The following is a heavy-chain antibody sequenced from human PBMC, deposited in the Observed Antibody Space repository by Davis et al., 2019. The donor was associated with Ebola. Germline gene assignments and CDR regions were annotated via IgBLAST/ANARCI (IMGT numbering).Heavy chain of an antibody. D-gene: IGHD1-14*01. J-gene: IGHJ3*01. Sequence: PGGSLRLSCAGSQFNFTGAWMNWVRQAPGKGLEWVASTNPDASEKYYVDSARGRFTISRDNAKKSLYLQMNSLRVEDTAVYYCVRDPAIGKPLSTFDVWGLGTTVTVAS. V-gene: IGHV3-7*01. CDR3: VRDPAIGKPLSTFDV. CDR2: TNPDASEK. CDR1: QFNFTGAW.